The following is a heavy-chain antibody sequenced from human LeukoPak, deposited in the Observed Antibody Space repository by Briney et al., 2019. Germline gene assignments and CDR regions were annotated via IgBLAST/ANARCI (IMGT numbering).Heavy chain of an antibody. CDR2: ISWDGGST. CDR1: GFTFDDYT. Sequence: PGGSLRLSCAASGFTFDDYTMHWVRQAPGKGLEWVSLISWDGGSTYYADSVKGRFTISRDNSKNSLYLHMNSLRTEDTALYYCAKGPTTGWIWSQFDYWGQGTLVTVSS. V-gene: IGHV3-43*01. CDR3: AKGPTTGWIWSQFDY. D-gene: IGHD5-12*01. J-gene: IGHJ4*02.